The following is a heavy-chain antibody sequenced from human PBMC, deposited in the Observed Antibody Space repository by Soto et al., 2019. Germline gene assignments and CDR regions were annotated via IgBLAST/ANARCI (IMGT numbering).Heavy chain of an antibody. CDR3: ARGLFWSGYAYYYYGMDV. CDR1: GGSFSGYY. CDR2: INHSGST. D-gene: IGHD3-3*01. V-gene: IGHV4-34*01. Sequence: SETLSLTCAVYGGSFSGYYWSWIRQPPGKGLEWIGEINHSGSTNYNPSLKSRVTISVDTSKNQFSLKLSSVTAADTAVYYCARGLFWSGYAYYYYGMDVWGQGTTVTVSS. J-gene: IGHJ6*02.